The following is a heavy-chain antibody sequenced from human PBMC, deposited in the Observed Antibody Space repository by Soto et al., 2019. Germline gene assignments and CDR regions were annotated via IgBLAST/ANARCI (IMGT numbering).Heavy chain of an antibody. Sequence: ASVKVSCKASGYTFTDYYMHWVRQAPGQGLEWMGWINPDSGGTNYAQKFQGRVTMTRDASISTAYMELSRMRSDDTAVYYCAKKSVEGDWFDPWGQGTLVTVSS. CDR2: INPDSGGT. V-gene: IGHV1-2*02. CDR1: GYTFTDYY. CDR3: AKKSVEGDWFDP. D-gene: IGHD2-21*01. J-gene: IGHJ5*02.